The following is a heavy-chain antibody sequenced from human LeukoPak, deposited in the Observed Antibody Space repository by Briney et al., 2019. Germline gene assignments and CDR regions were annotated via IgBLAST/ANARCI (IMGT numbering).Heavy chain of an antibody. CDR2: IIPILGIA. D-gene: IGHD3-22*01. CDR3: ARIKTNYYDSSGYYESPVDY. J-gene: IGHJ4*02. Sequence: SVKVSCKASGGTFSSYAISWVRQAPGQGLEWMGRIIPILGIANYVQKFQGRVTITADKSTSTAYMELSSLRSEDTAVYYCARIKTNYYDSSGYYESPVDYWGQGTLVTVSS. V-gene: IGHV1-69*04. CDR1: GGTFSSYA.